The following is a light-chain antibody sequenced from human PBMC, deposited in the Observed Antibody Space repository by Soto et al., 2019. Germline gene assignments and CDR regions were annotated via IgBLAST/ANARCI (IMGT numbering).Light chain of an antibody. Sequence: QSALTQPASVSGSPGQSITISCTGTSSGVGGYNYVSWYQQHPGKAPKFMIYDVSNRPSGVSNRFSGSKSGNTASLTISGLQAEDEADYYCSSYTSSSTYVVFGGGTKLTVL. V-gene: IGLV2-14*01. J-gene: IGLJ2*01. CDR3: SSYTSSSTYVV. CDR2: DVS. CDR1: SSGVGGYNY.